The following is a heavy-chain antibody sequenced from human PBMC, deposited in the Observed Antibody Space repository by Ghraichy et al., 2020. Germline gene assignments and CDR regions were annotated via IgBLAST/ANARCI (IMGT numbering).Heavy chain of an antibody. Sequence: GGSLGLSCAASGLSVSNNYMSWVRQAPGKGLEWVSVMYIGGSTYYADSVKGRFTISRDSSKNTLNLQMNSLRAEDTAVYYCARGGYGMDVWGQGTTVTVSS. CDR2: MYIGGST. CDR1: GLSVSNNY. J-gene: IGHJ6*02. CDR3: ARGGYGMDV. V-gene: IGHV3-53*01.